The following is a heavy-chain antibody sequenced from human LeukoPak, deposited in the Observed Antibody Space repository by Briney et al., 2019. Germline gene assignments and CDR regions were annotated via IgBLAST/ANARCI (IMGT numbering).Heavy chain of an antibody. J-gene: IGHJ3*02. V-gene: IGHV3-30-3*01. D-gene: IGHD3-3*01. CDR1: GFTFRSYA. Sequence: TGGSLRLSCAASGFTFRSYAMYWVRQAPGKGLEWVAIISYDGSNKYYADSVKGRFTISRDNSKNTLYLQMNSLRAEDTAVYYCAREGRSSGYAFDIWGQGTMVTVSS. CDR2: ISYDGSNK. CDR3: AREGRSSGYAFDI.